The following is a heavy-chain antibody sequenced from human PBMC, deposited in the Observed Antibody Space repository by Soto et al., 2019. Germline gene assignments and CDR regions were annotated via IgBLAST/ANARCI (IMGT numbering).Heavy chain of an antibody. CDR1: GYILSSYK. D-gene: IGHD2-21*02. Sequence: VKVSCKASGYILSSYKMHWVRQAPGQGLEWMGIINPSGGRTSYAQKFQDRVTMTRDTSTSTVYMELSSLSSDDTAVYYCARTYCAADCPRRDFDYWGQGTLVTVSS. J-gene: IGHJ4*02. CDR2: INPSGGRT. V-gene: IGHV1-46*01. CDR3: ARTYCAADCPRRDFDY.